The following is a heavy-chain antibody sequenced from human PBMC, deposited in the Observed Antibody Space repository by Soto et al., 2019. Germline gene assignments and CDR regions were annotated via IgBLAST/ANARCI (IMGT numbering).Heavy chain of an antibody. CDR3: ARLFSDAPPYFDRPSHN. D-gene: IGHD3-22*01. Sequence: GGSLRLSCAASGFTFANYAMNWVRQPPGKGLEWVSTISGNGDRTYYADSVKGRFTISRDNSKDILYLQMNSLRAEDTAVYYCARLFSDAPPYFDRPSHNWGQGTMVTVSS. CDR2: ISGNGDRT. CDR1: GFTFANYA. V-gene: IGHV3-23*01. J-gene: IGHJ3*02.